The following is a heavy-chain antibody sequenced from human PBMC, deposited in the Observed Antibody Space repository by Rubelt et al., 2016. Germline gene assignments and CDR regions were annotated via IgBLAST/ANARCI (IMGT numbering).Heavy chain of an antibody. J-gene: IGHJ4*02. CDR2: FYYSATT. D-gene: IGHD6-13*01. V-gene: IGHV4-31*03. CDR1: GDSISSGGHY. CDR3: ARDLEGGSLML. Sequence: QVQLQESSPGLVKPSQTLSVTCTVSGDSISSGGHYWTWIRQQPGKGLAWLGYFYYSATTSYNPSLPSRISFSVDTSKNQFLRRLNSVTAADTAVYFCARDLEGGSLMLWGQGTLVSVSS.